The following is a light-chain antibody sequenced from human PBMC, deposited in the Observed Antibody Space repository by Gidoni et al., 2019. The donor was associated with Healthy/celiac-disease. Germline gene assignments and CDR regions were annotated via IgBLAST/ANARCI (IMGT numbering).Light chain of an antibody. CDR3: QQYYSTLALT. CDR2: WAS. Sequence: DIVMTQSPDSLAVSLGERATIHCKSSQSVLYSSNNKNYLAWYQQKPGQPPKLLIYWASNRESGVPDRFSGSGSGTDFTLTISSLQAEDVAVYYCQQYYSTLALTFGGGTKVEIK. V-gene: IGKV4-1*01. CDR1: QSVLYSSNNKNY. J-gene: IGKJ4*01.